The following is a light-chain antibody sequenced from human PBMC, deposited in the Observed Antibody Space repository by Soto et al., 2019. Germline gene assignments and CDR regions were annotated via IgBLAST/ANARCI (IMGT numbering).Light chain of an antibody. V-gene: IGKV3D-20*02. CDR2: DAS. J-gene: IGKJ4*01. Sequence: EFVWTQSPGTLSLSPGERATLSCRASQTVRNNYLAWYQQKPGQAPRLLIYDASSRATGIPDRFSGSGSGTDFTLTISSLEPEDFAVYYCQQRSNWPLTFGGGTKV. CDR1: QTVRNNY. CDR3: QQRSNWPLT.